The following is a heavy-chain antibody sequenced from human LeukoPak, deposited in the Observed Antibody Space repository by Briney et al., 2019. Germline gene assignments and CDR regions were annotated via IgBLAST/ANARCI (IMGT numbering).Heavy chain of an antibody. D-gene: IGHD3-10*01. CDR1: GFTFSSYG. CDR2: ITGSGGST. J-gene: IGHJ3*02. V-gene: IGHV3-23*01. CDR3: AKFGLAGSGRYHDAFDI. Sequence: GGSLRLSCAASGFTFSSYGMTWVRQAPGKGPEWVSAITGSGGSTYYADSVKGRSAISRDNSKNTLYLQMNGLRVEDTAVYYCAKFGLAGSGRYHDAFDIWGQGTVVTVSS.